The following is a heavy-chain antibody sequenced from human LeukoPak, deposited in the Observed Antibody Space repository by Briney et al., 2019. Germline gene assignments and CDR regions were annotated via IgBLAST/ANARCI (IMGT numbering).Heavy chain of an antibody. J-gene: IGHJ5*02. CDR1: GGSFSGYY. V-gene: IGHV4-34*01. Sequence: SETLSLTCAVYGGSFSGYYWSWIRQPPGKGLEWIGEINHSGSTNYNPSLKSRVTISVDTSKNQLSLKLSSVTAADTAVYYCARGVFFAIAVAGTNFNWFDPWGQGTLVTVSS. D-gene: IGHD6-19*01. CDR3: ARGVFFAIAVAGTNFNWFDP. CDR2: INHSGST.